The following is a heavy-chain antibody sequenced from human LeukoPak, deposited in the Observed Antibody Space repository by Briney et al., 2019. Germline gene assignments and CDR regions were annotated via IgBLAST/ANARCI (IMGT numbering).Heavy chain of an antibody. J-gene: IGHJ5*02. CDR1: GFTFSSYA. V-gene: IGHV3-30*01. CDR2: ISYDGSNK. D-gene: IGHD6-13*01. Sequence: GRSLRLSCAASGFTFSSYAMHWVRQAPGKGLEWVAVISYDGSNKYYADSVKGRFTISRDNSKSTLYLQMNSLRAEDTAVYYCARDLNQGISSSWGYFDPWGQGTLVTVSS. CDR3: ARDLNQGISSSWGYFDP.